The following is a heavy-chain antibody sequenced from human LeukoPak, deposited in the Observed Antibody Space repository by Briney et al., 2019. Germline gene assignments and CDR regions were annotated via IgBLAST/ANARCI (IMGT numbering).Heavy chain of an antibody. Sequence: ASVKVSCKASGYSFNSQGMNWVRQAPGQGLEWMGWINTDSWNPTYAQGFTGRFVFSVDSSVSTAYLQISNLMPEDTAKYYCAREILRFDIWGQGTTVTVSS. V-gene: IGHV7-4-1*02. CDR1: GYSFNSQG. CDR3: AREILRFDI. CDR2: INTDSWNP. J-gene: IGHJ3*02.